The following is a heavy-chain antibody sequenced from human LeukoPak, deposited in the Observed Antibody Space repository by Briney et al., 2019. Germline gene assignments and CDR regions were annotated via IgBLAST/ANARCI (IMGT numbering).Heavy chain of an antibody. CDR3: AKSPRIQLWPRGYFDY. Sequence: GGSLRLSCAASGFTFSSYAMSWVRQAPGKGLGWVSAISGSGGSTYYADSVKGRFTISRDNSKNTLYLQMNSLRAEDTAVYYCAKSPRIQLWPRGYFDYWGQGTLVTVSS. J-gene: IGHJ4*02. D-gene: IGHD5-18*01. CDR2: ISGSGGST. CDR1: GFTFSSYA. V-gene: IGHV3-23*01.